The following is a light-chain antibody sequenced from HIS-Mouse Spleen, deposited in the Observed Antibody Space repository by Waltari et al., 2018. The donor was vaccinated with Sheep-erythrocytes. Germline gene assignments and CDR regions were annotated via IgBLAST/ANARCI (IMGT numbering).Light chain of an antibody. CDR3: QQRSNWYT. CDR1: QGIRND. Sequence: AIQMTQSPSSLSASVGDRVTITCRASQGIRNDLGWYQQKPGKAPKLLIYAASRLQSGVPSRFSGSGSGTDFTLTISSLEPEDFAVYYCQQRSNWYTFGQGTKLEIK. J-gene: IGKJ2*01. V-gene: IGKV1-6*01. CDR2: AAS.